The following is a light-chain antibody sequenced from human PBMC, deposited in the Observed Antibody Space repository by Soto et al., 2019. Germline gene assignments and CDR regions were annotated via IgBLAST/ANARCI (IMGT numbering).Light chain of an antibody. J-gene: IGKJ5*01. CDR1: QSVSSSD. V-gene: IGKV3-20*01. CDR2: GAS. Sequence: ELVLAQSSGTLALSAVAIPILSWSASQSVSSSDLAWYQQKPGQPPRLLIYGASSRATGIPDRFSGSGSGTDFTLTISRLEPEDFAVYYCQKYGSSLINCGKGTRLEIK. CDR3: QKYGSSLIN.